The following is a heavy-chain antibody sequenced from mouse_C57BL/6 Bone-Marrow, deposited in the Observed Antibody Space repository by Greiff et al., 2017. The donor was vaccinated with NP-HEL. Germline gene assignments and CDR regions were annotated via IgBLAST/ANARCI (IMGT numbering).Heavy chain of an antibody. D-gene: IGHD4-1*01. Sequence: LEESGPELVKPGASVKISCKASGYAFSSSWMNWVKQRPGKGLEWIGRIYPGDGDTNYNGKFKGKATLTADKSSSTAYMQLSSLTSEDSAVYFCARHNWSWFAYWGQGTLVTVSA. CDR2: IYPGDGDT. CDR3: ARHNWSWFAY. CDR1: GYAFSSSW. J-gene: IGHJ3*01. V-gene: IGHV1-82*01.